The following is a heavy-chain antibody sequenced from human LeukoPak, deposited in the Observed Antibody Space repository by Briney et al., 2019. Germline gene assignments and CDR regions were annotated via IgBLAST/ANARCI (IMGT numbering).Heavy chain of an antibody. D-gene: IGHD4-11*01. CDR3: ARDVRSNYGSHTMDV. Sequence: ASVKVSFKTSGYTFTAYYMGWVRPAPGQGLEWMGWINPNSGGTNYAQHFQGRVTMTRDTSISTAYLELSRLTSDDTAVYYCARDVRSNYGSHTMDVWGQGTTVTVSS. V-gene: IGHV1-2*02. CDR1: GYTFTAYY. CDR2: INPNSGGT. J-gene: IGHJ6*02.